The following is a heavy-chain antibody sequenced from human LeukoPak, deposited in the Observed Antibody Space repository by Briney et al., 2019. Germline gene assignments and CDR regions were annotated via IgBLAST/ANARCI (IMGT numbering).Heavy chain of an antibody. CDR1: RGSLNSYRHY. D-gene: IGHD2-21*01. J-gene: IGHJ5*02. CDR3: ARHEDVVVLEGATRLLGSLWFDP. CDR2: IHFNGRT. V-gene: IGHV4-39*01. Sequence: SETLSLTCTVSRGSLNSYRHYWGWIRQPPGTGLEWLGSIHFNGRTYYNPSLESRVTISVDTSKNQLSLTLGPVTAADTAIYYCARHEDVVVLEGATRLLGSLWFDPGGQGTLVTVSS.